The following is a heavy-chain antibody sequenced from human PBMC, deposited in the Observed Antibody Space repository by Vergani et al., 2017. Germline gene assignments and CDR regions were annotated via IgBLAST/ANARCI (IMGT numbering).Heavy chain of an antibody. J-gene: IGHJ4*02. D-gene: IGHD4-17*01. CDR3: ARSGGAYGELL. Sequence: QVQLVQSGAEVKKPGSSVKVSCKASGGTFSSYTISRVRQAPGQGLEWMGRIIPILGIANYAQKFQGRVTITADKSTSTAYMELSSLRSEDTAVYYCARSGGAYGELLWGQGTLVTVSS. CDR1: GGTFSSYT. CDR2: IIPILGIA. V-gene: IGHV1-69*02.